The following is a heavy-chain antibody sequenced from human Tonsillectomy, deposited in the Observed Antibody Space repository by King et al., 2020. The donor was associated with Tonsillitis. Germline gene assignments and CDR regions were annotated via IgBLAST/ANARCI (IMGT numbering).Heavy chain of an antibody. D-gene: IGHD3-3*01. CDR3: AKDASGPISGMVTYFDY. CDR1: GFTFEDYA. Sequence: VQLVESGGGFVQPGRSLRLSCAASGFTFEDYAMHWVRQAPGKGLEWVSGISWNGEKIDYVDSVKGRFTIFRDNARNSLYLQMSSLRTEDTAFYYCAKDASGPISGMVTYFDYWGQGTLATVSS. J-gene: IGHJ4*02. CDR2: ISWNGEKI. V-gene: IGHV3-9*01.